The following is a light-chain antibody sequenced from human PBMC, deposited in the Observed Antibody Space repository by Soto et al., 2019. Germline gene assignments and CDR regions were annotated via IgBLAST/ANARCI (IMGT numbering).Light chain of an antibody. CDR1: SSDVGGNNY. CDR3: SSYAGSDNFV. J-gene: IGLJ1*01. Sequence: QSALTQPPSASGSPGQSVTSSCTGTSSDVGGNNYVSWYQQYPGKAPKLMIYEVTERPSGVPDRFSGSKSGNTASLTVSGLQAEDEADYYCSSYAGSDNFVFGTGTKLTVL. V-gene: IGLV2-8*01. CDR2: EVT.